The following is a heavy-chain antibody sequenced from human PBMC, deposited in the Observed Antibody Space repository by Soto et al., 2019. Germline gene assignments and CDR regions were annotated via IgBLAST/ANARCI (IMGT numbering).Heavy chain of an antibody. CDR2: MNPNSGNT. V-gene: IGHV1-8*01. CDR3: ARGLRWGVIVPIYYFDY. CDR1: GYTFTSYD. J-gene: IGHJ4*02. D-gene: IGHD3-16*02. Sequence: GASVKVSCKASGYTFTSYDINWVRQATGQGLEWMGWMNPNSGNTGYAQKFQGRVTMTRNTSISTAYMELSSLRSEDTAVYYCARGLRWGVIVPIYYFDYWGQGTLVTVSS.